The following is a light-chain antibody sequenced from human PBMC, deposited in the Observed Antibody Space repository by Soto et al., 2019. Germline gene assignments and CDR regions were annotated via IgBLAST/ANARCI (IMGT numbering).Light chain of an antibody. Sequence: DIHITQSPSSRSSSVGYRFTITCRASQSISSYLNWYQQKPGNAPKLLIYAASSLQSGVPSRFSGSRSGPDFTLTISSLQPEDFATYYCQQSYSSPPTFGQGTKVDI. CDR1: QSISSY. CDR2: AAS. J-gene: IGKJ1*01. V-gene: IGKV1-39*01. CDR3: QQSYSSPPT.